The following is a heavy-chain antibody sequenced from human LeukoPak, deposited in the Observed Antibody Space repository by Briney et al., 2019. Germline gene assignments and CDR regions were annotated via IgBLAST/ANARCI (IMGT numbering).Heavy chain of an antibody. D-gene: IGHD3-10*01. Sequence: GGSLRLSCAASGFTFSSYAMSWVRQAPGKGLEWVSAISGSGGSTYYADSVKGRFTISRDNSKNTLYLQMNSLRAEDTAVYYCAKTGSGSYYRMYNWFDPWGQGTLVTVSS. CDR2: ISGSGGST. CDR3: AKTGSGSYYRMYNWFDP. CDR1: GFTFSSYA. V-gene: IGHV3-23*01. J-gene: IGHJ5*02.